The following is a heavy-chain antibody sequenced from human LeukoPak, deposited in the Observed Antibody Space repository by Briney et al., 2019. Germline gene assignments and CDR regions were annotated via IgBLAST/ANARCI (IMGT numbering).Heavy chain of an antibody. CDR3: ARRSGYSGYGPFDY. D-gene: IGHD5-12*01. CDR1: GFTFDDYA. V-gene: IGHV3-9*01. CDR2: ISWNSGSI. Sequence: PGGSLRLSCAASGFTFDDYAMHWVRQAPGKGLEWVSGISWNSGSIGYADSVKGRFTISRDNAKNSLYLQMNSLRAEDTALYYCARRSGYSGYGPFDYWGQGTLVTVSP. J-gene: IGHJ4*02.